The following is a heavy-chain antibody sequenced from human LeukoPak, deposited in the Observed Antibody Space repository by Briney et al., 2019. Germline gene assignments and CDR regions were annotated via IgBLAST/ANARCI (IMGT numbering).Heavy chain of an antibody. CDR3: ARVGSGIPSGDY. CDR1: GYTFNSYG. Sequence: GASVKVSCKASGYTFNSYGISWVRQAPGQGLEWMGWISAYNGHPNYAQKLQGRVTMTTDTSTSTAYMELMSLRSDDTAVYYCARVGSGIPSGDYWGQGTLVTVSS. V-gene: IGHV1-18*01. CDR2: ISAYNGHP. J-gene: IGHJ4*02. D-gene: IGHD3-10*01.